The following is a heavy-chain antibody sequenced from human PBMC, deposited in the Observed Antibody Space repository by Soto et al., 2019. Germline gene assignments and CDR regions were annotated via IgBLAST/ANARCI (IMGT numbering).Heavy chain of an antibody. D-gene: IGHD1-1*01. CDR1: GGSISSSNW. Sequence: SETLSLTCAVSGGSISSSNWGSLVRQPPGKGLEWIGEIYHSGSTNYNPSLKSRVTISVDKSKNQFSLKLSSVTAADTAVSYCARGYAVDDFDYWGQGTLVTVSS. J-gene: IGHJ4*02. CDR3: ARGYAVDDFDY. CDR2: IYHSGST. V-gene: IGHV4-4*02.